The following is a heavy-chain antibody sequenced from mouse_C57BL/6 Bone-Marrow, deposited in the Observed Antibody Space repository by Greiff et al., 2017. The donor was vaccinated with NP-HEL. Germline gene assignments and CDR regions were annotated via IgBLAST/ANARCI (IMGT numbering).Heavy chain of an antibody. CDR1: GFNIKDDY. CDR3: TIYYYGSSSDY. D-gene: IGHD1-1*01. J-gene: IGHJ2*01. Sequence: VQLQQSGAELVRPGASVKLSCTASGFNIKDDYMHWVKQRPEQGLEWIGWIDPENGDTEYASKFQGKATITADTSSNTAYLQLSSLTSEDTAVYYCTIYYYGSSSDYWGQGTTLTVSS. CDR2: IDPENGDT. V-gene: IGHV14-4*01.